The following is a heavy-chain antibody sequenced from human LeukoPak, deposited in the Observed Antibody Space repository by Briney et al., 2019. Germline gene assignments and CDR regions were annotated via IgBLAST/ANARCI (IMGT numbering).Heavy chain of an antibody. CDR3: AKPDTETDIVVVVAAPHPFDY. J-gene: IGHJ4*02. CDR2: ISYDGSNK. D-gene: IGHD2-15*01. CDR1: GLTFRTYG. V-gene: IGHV3-30*18. Sequence: GGSLRLSCAASGLTFRTYGMHWVRQAPGKGLEWVAVISYDGSNKYYADSVKGRFTISRDNFKNTLYLQMNSLRAEDTAVYYCAKPDTETDIVVVVAAPHPFDYWGQGTLVTVSS.